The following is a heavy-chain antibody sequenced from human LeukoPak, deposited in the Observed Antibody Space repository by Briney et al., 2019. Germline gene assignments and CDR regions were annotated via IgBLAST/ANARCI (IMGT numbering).Heavy chain of an antibody. Sequence: GGSLRLSCAASGFTFSSHAMHWVRQAPGKGLEWVSGISWNSGSIGYADSVKGRFTISRDNAKNSLYLQMNSLRAEDMALYYCAKAGAVAGTGYYYYMDVWGKGTTVTVSS. D-gene: IGHD6-19*01. CDR2: ISWNSGSI. J-gene: IGHJ6*03. CDR3: AKAGAVAGTGYYYYMDV. V-gene: IGHV3-9*03. CDR1: GFTFSSHA.